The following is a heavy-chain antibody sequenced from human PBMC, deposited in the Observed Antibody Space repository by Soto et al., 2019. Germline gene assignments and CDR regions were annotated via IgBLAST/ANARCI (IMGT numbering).Heavy chain of an antibody. V-gene: IGHV3-23*01. D-gene: IGHD6-6*01. CDR3: EKTMGVPPKFSFYY. CDR1: GFSFSSSA. Sequence: EVQLLESGGGLVQPGGSLRLSCAVSGFSFSSSAMNWVRQAPGKGLEWVSVISGSGGSAYYADSVKGRFTISRDNSKNSLYRQQNSLRGEDTGVYYCEKTMGVPPKFSFYYWGQGTLVTGSS. J-gene: IGHJ4*02. CDR2: ISGSGGSA.